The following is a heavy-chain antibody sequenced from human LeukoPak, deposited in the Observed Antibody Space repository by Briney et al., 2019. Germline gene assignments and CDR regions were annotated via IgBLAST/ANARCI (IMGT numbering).Heavy chain of an antibody. J-gene: IGHJ6*03. CDR1: GGTFSSYE. D-gene: IGHD4-17*01. V-gene: IGHV1-69*06. Sequence: SVKVSCKASGGTFSSYEISWVRQAPGQGLEWMGGIIPMFGTAKYAQKFQGRVTITADKSTSTAYMELSSLRSEDTAVYYCARESLGSVDPRGYSTTVSQDVWGKGTTVTISS. CDR2: IIPMFGTA. CDR3: ARESLGSVDPRGYSTTVSQDV.